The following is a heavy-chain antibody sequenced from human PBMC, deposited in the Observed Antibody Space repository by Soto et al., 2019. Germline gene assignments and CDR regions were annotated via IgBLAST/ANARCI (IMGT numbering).Heavy chain of an antibody. CDR3: AKGYCTNGVCYYPLDNWFDP. CDR2: ISGSGGST. Sequence: PGGSLRLSCAASGFTFSSYAMSWVRKAPGKGLEWVSAISGSGGSTYYADSVKGRFTISRDNSKNTLYLQMNSLRAEDTAVYYCAKGYCTNGVCYYPLDNWFDPWGQGTLVTVS. J-gene: IGHJ5*02. CDR1: GFTFSSYA. D-gene: IGHD2-8*01. V-gene: IGHV3-23*01.